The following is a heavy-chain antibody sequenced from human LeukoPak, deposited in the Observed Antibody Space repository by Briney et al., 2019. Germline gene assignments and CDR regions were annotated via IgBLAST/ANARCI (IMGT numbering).Heavy chain of an antibody. CDR1: GFTVSSNY. CDR3: TKGDITMIPD. CDR2: IYSGGTT. Sequence: HPGGSLRLSCAASGFTVSSNYMSWVRQAPGKGLEWVSVIYSGGTTYYADSVKGRFTLSRDSSKNTLYLQMNSLRAEDTAVYYCTKGDITMIPDWGQGTLVTVSS. V-gene: IGHV3-53*01. D-gene: IGHD3-22*01. J-gene: IGHJ4*02.